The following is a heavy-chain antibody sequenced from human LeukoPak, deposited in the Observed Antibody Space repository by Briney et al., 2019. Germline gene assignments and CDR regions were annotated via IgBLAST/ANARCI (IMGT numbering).Heavy chain of an antibody. CDR1: GGSISSGSYY. Sequence: SQTLSLTCTVSGGSISSGSYYWSWIRQPAGKGLERIGRIYTSGSTNHNPSLKSRVTISVDTSKNQFSLKLSSVTAADTALYYCARDSLLPSAMGYYYMDVWGKGTTVTVSS. J-gene: IGHJ6*03. CDR3: ARDSLLPSAMGYYYMDV. V-gene: IGHV4-61*02. CDR2: IYTSGST. D-gene: IGHD2-2*01.